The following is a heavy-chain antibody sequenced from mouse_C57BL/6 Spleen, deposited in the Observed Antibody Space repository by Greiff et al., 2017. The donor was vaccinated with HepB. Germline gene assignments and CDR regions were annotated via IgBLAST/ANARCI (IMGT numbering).Heavy chain of an antibody. Sequence: QVQLQPGAELVMPGASVKLSCKASGYTFTSYWMHWVKQRPGQGLEWIGEIDPSDSYTNYNQKFKGKSTLTVDKSSSTAYMQLSSLTSEDSAVYYCARKLGDWGQGTTLTVSS. V-gene: IGHV1-69*01. CDR1: GYTFTSYW. CDR3: ARKLGD. D-gene: IGHD1-3*01. CDR2: IDPSDSYT. J-gene: IGHJ2*01.